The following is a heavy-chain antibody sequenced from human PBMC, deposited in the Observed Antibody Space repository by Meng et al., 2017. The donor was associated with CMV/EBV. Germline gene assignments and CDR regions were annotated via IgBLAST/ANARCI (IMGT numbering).Heavy chain of an antibody. D-gene: IGHD6-13*01. CDR3: AREMPIAAAGCFDY. Sequence: QLPLQGSGLGPVKPSGALSSTCPGSGGPIRISCWSWIRQPAGKGLEWIGRIYTSGSTNYNPSLKSRVTMSVDTSKNQFSLKLSSVTAADTAVYYCAREMPIAAAGCFDYWGQGTLVTVSS. V-gene: IGHV4-4*07. CDR2: IYTSGST. J-gene: IGHJ4*02. CDR1: GGPIRISC.